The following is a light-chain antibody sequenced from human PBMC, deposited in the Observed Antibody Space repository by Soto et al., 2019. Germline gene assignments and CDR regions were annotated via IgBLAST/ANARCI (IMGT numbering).Light chain of an antibody. CDR1: QSVSGN. CDR2: GAS. J-gene: IGKJ5*01. V-gene: IGKV3-15*01. CDR3: QQYNNWFSIT. Sequence: EIVMTQSPATLSVSPGERATLSCRASQSVSGNLAWYQQKPGQAPRLLIYGASTRANGIPARFSGSGSGTEFILTISSLQSKDFAVYYCQQYNNWFSITFGQGTRLEIK.